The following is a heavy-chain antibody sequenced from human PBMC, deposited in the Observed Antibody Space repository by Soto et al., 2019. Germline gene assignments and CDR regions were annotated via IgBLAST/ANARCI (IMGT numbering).Heavy chain of an antibody. CDR1: GGSISSGGYY. D-gene: IGHD4-17*01. CDR3: ARHRPCGDYAGY. Sequence: QVQLQESGPGLVKPSQTLSLTCNVSGGSISSGGYYWNWIRQHPGKGLEWIGYIYYTGSAYYNPSLKSRVTISVVTSKNQFSLRLSSVTAADTAIYYCARHRPCGDYAGYWGQGTLVTVSS. CDR2: IYYTGSA. V-gene: IGHV4-31*03. J-gene: IGHJ4*02.